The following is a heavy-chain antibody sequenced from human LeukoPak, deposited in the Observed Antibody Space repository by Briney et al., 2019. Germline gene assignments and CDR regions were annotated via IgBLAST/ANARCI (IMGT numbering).Heavy chain of an antibody. J-gene: IGHJ6*02. V-gene: IGHV3-30*03. CDR1: GFTFSSYG. CDR2: ISYDGSNK. Sequence: PGGSLRLSCAASGFTFSSYGMHWVRQAPGKGLEWVAVISYDGSNKYYADSVKGRFTISRDNSKNTLYLQMNSLRAEDTAVYYCARATDFNNGYGMDVWGQGATVTVSS. D-gene: IGHD1-26*01. CDR3: ARATDFNNGYGMDV.